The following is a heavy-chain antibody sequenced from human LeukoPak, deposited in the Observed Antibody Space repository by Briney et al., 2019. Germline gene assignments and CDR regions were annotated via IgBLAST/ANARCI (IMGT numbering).Heavy chain of an antibody. J-gene: IGHJ1*01. CDR1: GGSISSSSYY. D-gene: IGHD2-15*01. Sequence: PSETLSLTCTVSGGSISSSSYYWSWIRQPAGKGLEWIGRIYTSGSTNYNPSLKSRVTMSVDTSKNQFSLKLSSVTAADTAVYYCAREEGYCSGGSCYHLEYFQHWGQGTLVTVSS. CDR3: AREEGYCSGGSCYHLEYFQH. V-gene: IGHV4-61*02. CDR2: IYTSGST.